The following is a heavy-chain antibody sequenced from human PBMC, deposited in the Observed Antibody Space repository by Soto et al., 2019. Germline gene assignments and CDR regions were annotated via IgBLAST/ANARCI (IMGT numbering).Heavy chain of an antibody. CDR3: ATTRYYGSGSYGPPDS. CDR2: ISGSGANT. J-gene: IGHJ4*02. Sequence: GGSLRLSCAASGFTFISYAMTWVRQPPEKGLEWVSAISGSGANTNYVDSVEGRFTISRDNSRNTLYLQMNSLRDEDTAIYYCATTRYYGSGSYGPPDSWGQGTLVTVSS. CDR1: GFTFISYA. V-gene: IGHV3-23*01. D-gene: IGHD3-10*01.